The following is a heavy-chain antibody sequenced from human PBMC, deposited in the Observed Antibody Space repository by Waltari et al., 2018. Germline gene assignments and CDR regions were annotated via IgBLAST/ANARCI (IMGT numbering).Heavy chain of an antibody. J-gene: IGHJ4*02. D-gene: IGHD3-3*01. CDR2: TYYRSKWYN. Sequence: QVQLQQSGPGLVKPSQTLSLTCAISGDSVSSTSAAWNWIRQSPSRGLEWLGRTYYRSKWYNDYAVSVKSRITINPDTSKNQFSLQLNSVTPEDTAVYYCARNGYEFWSGDYYFDYWGQGTLVTVSS. CDR3: ARNGYEFWSGDYYFDY. CDR1: GDSVSSTSAA. V-gene: IGHV6-1*01.